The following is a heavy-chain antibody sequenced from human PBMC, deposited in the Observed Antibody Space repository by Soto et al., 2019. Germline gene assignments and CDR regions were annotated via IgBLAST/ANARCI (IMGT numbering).Heavy chain of an antibody. J-gene: IGHJ6*03. Sequence: SETLSLTCTVSGGSISSYYWSWIRQPPGKGLEWIGYIYYSGSTNYNPSLKSRVTISVDTSKNQFSLKLSSVTAADTAVYYCARFQAYYYMDGWGKGTTVTVSS. CDR1: GGSISSYY. V-gene: IGHV4-59*01. CDR2: IYYSGST. CDR3: ARFQAYYYMDG.